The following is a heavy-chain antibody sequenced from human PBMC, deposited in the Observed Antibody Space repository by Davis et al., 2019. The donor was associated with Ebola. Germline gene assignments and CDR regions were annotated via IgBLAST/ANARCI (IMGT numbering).Heavy chain of an antibody. J-gene: IGHJ5*02. V-gene: IGHV4-59*01. Sequence: SETLSLTCTVSGGSITNYFWSWIRQPPGKGLEWIGNIHYLGNTNYNPSLKSRVTISIDTSKNQFYLKMTSVTAADTAVYYCARGFADYDFWSGFPLWFDPWGQGTLVTVSS. CDR2: IHYLGNT. D-gene: IGHD3-3*01. CDR3: ARGFADYDFWSGFPLWFDP. CDR1: GGSITNYF.